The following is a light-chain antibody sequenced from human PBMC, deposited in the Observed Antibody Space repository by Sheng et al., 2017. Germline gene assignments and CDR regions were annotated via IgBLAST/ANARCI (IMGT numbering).Light chain of an antibody. J-gene: IGLJ3*02. Sequence: SYLMTQPPSVSVAPGKTASITCGGDHIGSKSVHWYQQKAGQAPLLVLYDDRDRPSGIPERFSGSNSGNAATLTISRVEVGDEADYYCQVWDATTDHPGVFGGGTKLTVL. CDR1: HIGSKS. CDR2: DDR. V-gene: IGLV3-21*03. CDR3: QVWDATTDHPGV.